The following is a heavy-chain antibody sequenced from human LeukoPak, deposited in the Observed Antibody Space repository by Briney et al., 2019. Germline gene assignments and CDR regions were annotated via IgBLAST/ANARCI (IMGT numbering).Heavy chain of an antibody. CDR1: GGTFSSYA. CDR2: IIPIFGTA. J-gene: IGHJ5*02. D-gene: IGHD6-13*01. Sequence: SVTVSCKASGGTFSSYAISWVRQAPGQGLEWMGGIIPIFGTANYAQKFQGRVTITADESTSTAYMELSSLRSEDTAVYYCARGLRQQLVNWFDPWGQGTLVTVSS. V-gene: IGHV1-69*13. CDR3: ARGLRQQLVNWFDP.